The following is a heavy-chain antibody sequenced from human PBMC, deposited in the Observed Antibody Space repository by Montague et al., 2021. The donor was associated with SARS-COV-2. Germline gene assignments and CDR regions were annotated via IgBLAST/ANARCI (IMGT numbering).Heavy chain of an antibody. CDR2: IYASGTT. CDR1: GGSIRSDGFY. CDR3: ARSAFRYFDRPGMDV. Sequence: TLSLTCTVSGGSIRSDGFYWNWIRQPAGKGLEWIVRIYASGTTNYNPSLKSRVIISLDRSKNQFSLKLSSVNAADTAVYYCARSAFRYFDRPGMDVWGQGTTVTVSS. D-gene: IGHD3-9*01. V-gene: IGHV4-61*02. J-gene: IGHJ6*02.